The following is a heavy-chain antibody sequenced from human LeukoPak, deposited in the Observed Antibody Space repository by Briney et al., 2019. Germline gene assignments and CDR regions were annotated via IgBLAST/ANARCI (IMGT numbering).Heavy chain of an antibody. J-gene: IGHJ6*02. CDR1: GGSMKNYY. CDR3: ARAGYCSSTSCQWVPLV. Sequence: PSETLSLTCSVSGGSMKNYYWIWIRQSPGKGLEWIGYTYYSGSTNHNPSLKSRVTISVDTSKNQFSLKLNSVTAADTAVYYCARAGYCSSTSCQWVPLVWGQGTTVTVSS. CDR2: TYYSGST. D-gene: IGHD2-2*03. V-gene: IGHV4-59*01.